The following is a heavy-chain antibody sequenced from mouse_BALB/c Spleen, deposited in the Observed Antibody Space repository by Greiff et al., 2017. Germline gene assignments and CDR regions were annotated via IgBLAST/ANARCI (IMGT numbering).Heavy chain of an antibody. V-gene: IGHV5-9-4*01. CDR3: ASRYYGNYKDAMDY. J-gene: IGHJ4*01. D-gene: IGHD2-1*01. CDR1: GFTFSSYA. Sequence: EVKLVESGGGLVKPGGSLKLSCAASGFTFSSYAMSWVRQSPEKRLEWVAEISSGGSYTYYPDTVTGRFTISRDNAKNTLYLEMSSLRSEDTAMYYCASRYYGNYKDAMDYWGQGTSVTVSS. CDR2: ISSGGSYT.